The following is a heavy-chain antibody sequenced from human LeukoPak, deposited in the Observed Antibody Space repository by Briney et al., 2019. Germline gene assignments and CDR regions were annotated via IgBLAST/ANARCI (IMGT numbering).Heavy chain of an antibody. V-gene: IGHV3-23*01. CDR3: ARVGPTSRIIDY. CDR2: ISSGGDST. CDR1: GFTFSSYS. D-gene: IGHD1-26*01. Sequence: GGSLRLSCAASGFTFSSYSMSWVRQAPGEGLEWVSSISSGGDSTYYAESVKGRFTISRDNSKNTLYLQMDSLRVEDTAVYYCARVGPTSRIIDYWGQGTLVTVSS. J-gene: IGHJ4*02.